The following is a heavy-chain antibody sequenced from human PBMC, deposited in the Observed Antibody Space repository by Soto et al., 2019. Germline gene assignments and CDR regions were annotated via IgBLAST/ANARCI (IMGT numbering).Heavy chain of an antibody. J-gene: IGHJ5*02. V-gene: IGHV4-59*01. Sequence: SETLSLTCTVSGGSISSYYWRWIRQPPGKVLEWIGYIYYSGSTNYNHSLKSRVTISVDTSKNQFSMKLSSETAADTAVYYCARGRRLIDPWGKVTPVTVSS. CDR3: ARGRRLIDP. CDR1: GGSISSYY. CDR2: IYYSGST.